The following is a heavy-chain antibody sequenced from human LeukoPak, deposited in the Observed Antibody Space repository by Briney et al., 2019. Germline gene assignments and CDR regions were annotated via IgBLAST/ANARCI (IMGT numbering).Heavy chain of an antibody. Sequence: SETLSLTCTVSGGSISSYYWSWIRQPPGKGLEWIGYIYYSGSTNYNPSLKSRVTISVDTSKNQFSLKLSSVSAADTAVYYCARFKQLVVFDYWDQGTLVTVSS. V-gene: IGHV4-59*01. J-gene: IGHJ4*02. CDR3: ARFKQLVVFDY. CDR1: GGSISSYY. D-gene: IGHD6-13*01. CDR2: IYYSGST.